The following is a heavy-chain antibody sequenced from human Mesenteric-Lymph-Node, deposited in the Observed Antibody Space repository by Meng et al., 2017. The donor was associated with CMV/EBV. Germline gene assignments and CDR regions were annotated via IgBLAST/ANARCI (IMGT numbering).Heavy chain of an antibody. CDR2: ISRTGGTI. J-gene: IGHJ4*02. CDR3: ARAGHSTSWCLFDN. V-gene: IGHV3-21*01. D-gene: IGHD6-13*01. CDR1: GFTFSSYS. Sequence: GESLKISCAASGFTFSSYSMNWVRQAPGRGLEWVSVISRTGGTIFYADSLQGRFAISRDNAKNSLYLQMNSLRAEDTAVYYCARAGHSTSWCLFDNWGQGTLVTVSS.